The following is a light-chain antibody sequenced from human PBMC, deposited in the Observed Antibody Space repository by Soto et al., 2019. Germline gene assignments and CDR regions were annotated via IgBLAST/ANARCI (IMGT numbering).Light chain of an antibody. V-gene: IGLV2-14*01. J-gene: IGLJ2*01. CDR1: ATDVGAYNY. CDR2: AVT. Sequence: QSALTQPASVSGSPGQSITISCTGTATDVGAYNYVSWYQQHPGRAPKLIIYAVTDRPSGVADRFSGSKSGDTASLTISGLQAEDEAHYYCSSFTGSTTLLFGGGTKLTVL. CDR3: SSFTGSTTLL.